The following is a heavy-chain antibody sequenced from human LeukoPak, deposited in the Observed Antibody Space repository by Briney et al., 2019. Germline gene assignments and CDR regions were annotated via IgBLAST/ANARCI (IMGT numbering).Heavy chain of an antibody. J-gene: IGHJ4*02. CDR2: ISYDGSNK. Sequence: GGSLRLSCAASGFTFSSYAMHWVRQAPGKGLEWVAVISYDGSNKYYADSVKGRFTISRDNSKNTLYLQMNSLRAEDTAVYYCAKPMNYYDSTAYNPFDYWGQGTLVTVSS. CDR1: GFTFSSYA. CDR3: AKPMNYYDSTAYNPFDY. V-gene: IGHV3-30-3*02. D-gene: IGHD3-22*01.